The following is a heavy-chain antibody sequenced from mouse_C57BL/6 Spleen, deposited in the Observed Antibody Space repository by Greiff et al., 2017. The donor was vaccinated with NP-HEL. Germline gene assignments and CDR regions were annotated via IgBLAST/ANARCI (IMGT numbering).Heavy chain of an antibody. CDR2: ISYDGSN. Sequence: VQLQQSGPGLVKPSQSLSLTCSVTGYSITSGYYWNWIRQFPGNKLEWMGYISYDGSNNYNPSLKNRISITRDTSKNQFFLKLNSVTTEDTATYYCARGGTTRYFDYWGQGTTLTVSS. V-gene: IGHV3-6*01. CDR1: GYSITSGYY. J-gene: IGHJ2*01. CDR3: ARGGTTRYFDY. D-gene: IGHD1-1*01.